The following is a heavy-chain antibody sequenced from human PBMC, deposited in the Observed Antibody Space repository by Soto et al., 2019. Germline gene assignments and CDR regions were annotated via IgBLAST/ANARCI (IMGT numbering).Heavy chain of an antibody. D-gene: IGHD3-22*01. CDR1: GFTFSSYS. CDR2: ISSSSSTI. J-gene: IGHJ4*02. CDR3: ARDPNLYYYDSSGYPNPFDY. V-gene: IGHV3-48*02. Sequence: GGSLRLSCAASGFTFSSYSMNWVRQAPGKGLEWVSYISSSSSTIYYADSVKGRFTISRDNAKNSLYLQMNSLRDEDTAVYYCARDPNLYYYDSSGYPNPFDYWGQGTLVTVSS.